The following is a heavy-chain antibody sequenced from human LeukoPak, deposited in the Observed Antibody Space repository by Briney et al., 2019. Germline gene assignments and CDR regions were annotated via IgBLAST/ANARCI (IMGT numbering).Heavy chain of an antibody. CDR1: GYTFTSYG. CDR2: ISAYNGNT. V-gene: IGHV1-18*01. D-gene: IGHD2-2*03. J-gene: IGHJ4*02. CDR3: ARDTLDIVVVPAAMGEVDY. Sequence: ASVKVSCKASGYTFTSYGISWVRQAPGQGLEWMGWISAYNGNTNYAQKLQGRVTMTTDTSTSTAYMELRSLRSDDTAVYYCARDTLDIVVVPAAMGEVDYWGQGTLVTVSS.